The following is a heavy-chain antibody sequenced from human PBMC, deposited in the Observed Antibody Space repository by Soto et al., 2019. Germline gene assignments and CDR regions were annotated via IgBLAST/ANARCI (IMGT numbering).Heavy chain of an antibody. V-gene: IGHV4-39*01. D-gene: IGHD3-10*01. CDR3: TRLLTLAFGRDYFDH. CDR2: IHSGGTT. Sequence: QLQLQESGPGLVKPSETLSLACTVAGGFISSSSSYWGWIRQSPGKGLEWIANIHSGGTTYYNSSLKSRVIISVDTSKDQFSLWVSSVTAADTAVYYCTRLLTLAFGRDYFDHWGQGTLVIVSS. CDR1: GGFISSSSSY. J-gene: IGHJ4*02.